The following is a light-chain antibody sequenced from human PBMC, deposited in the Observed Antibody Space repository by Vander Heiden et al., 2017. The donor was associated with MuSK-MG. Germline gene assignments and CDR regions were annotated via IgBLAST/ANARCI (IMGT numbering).Light chain of an antibody. J-gene: IGLJ2*01. Sequence: QSALTQPASVSGSPGPSITISCTGTSSDVGGYNYVSWYQQHPGKAPKLMIYDVSNRPSGVSNRFSGSKSGNTASLTISGLQAEDEADYYCSSYTSSSLVVFGGGTKLTVL. CDR1: SSDVGGYNY. CDR2: DVS. CDR3: SSYTSSSLVV. V-gene: IGLV2-14*01.